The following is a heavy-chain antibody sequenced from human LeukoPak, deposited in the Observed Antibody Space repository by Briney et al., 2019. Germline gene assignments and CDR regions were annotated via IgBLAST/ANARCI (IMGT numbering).Heavy chain of an antibody. CDR3: ATSYMVRGVFDAFDI. CDR1: GGSISSSSYY. V-gene: IGHV4-39*01. J-gene: IGHJ3*02. D-gene: IGHD3-10*01. Sequence: SETLSLTCTVSGGSISSSSYYWGWIRQPPGKGLEWIGSIYYSGSTYYNPSLKSRVTISVDTSKNQFSLKLSSVTAADTAVYYCATSYMVRGVFDAFDIWGQGTMVTVSS. CDR2: IYYSGST.